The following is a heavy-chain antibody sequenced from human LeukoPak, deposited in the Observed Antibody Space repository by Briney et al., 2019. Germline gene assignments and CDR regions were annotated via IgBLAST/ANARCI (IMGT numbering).Heavy chain of an antibody. D-gene: IGHD5-18*01. CDR1: GGSFSGYY. V-gene: IGHV4-34*01. Sequence: SENLSLNCAVYGGSFSGYYWSWIRQPPGKGLEWIGEINHSGSTNYNPSLKNRVTISGDTSKNQFSLKLSPVTAADTAVYFCARVGYSYVINDWSRTGLGAYPTKYYYHMDVWGKGTTVTVSS. CDR2: INHSGST. J-gene: IGHJ6*03. CDR3: ARVGYSYVINDWSRTGLGAYPTKYYYHMDV.